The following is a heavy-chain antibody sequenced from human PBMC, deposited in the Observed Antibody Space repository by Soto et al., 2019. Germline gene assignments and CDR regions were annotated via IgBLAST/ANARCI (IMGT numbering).Heavy chain of an antibody. V-gene: IGHV4-39*01. D-gene: IGHD3-22*01. CDR2: IYYSGST. CDR1: GGSISSSSYY. J-gene: IGHJ4*01. CDR3: VRWGGGYYDSTGYYDY. Sequence: PSETLSLTCTVSGGSISSSSYYWGWIRQPPGKGLEWIGSIYYSGSTYYNPSLKSRVTISVDTSKNQFSLKLSSVTAADTAVYYCVRWGGGYYDSTGYYDYWGQGTLVTVSS.